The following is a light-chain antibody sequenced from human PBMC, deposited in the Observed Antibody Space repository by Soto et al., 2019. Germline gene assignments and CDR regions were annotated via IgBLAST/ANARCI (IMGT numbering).Light chain of an antibody. Sequence: QSVLTQPPSVSAAPGQKVTISCSGSSSNIGSNYVSWYQQLSGTAPKLLIYDSNKRPSGIPDRFSGSKSGTSATLGITGLQTGDEADYYCGTWDSSLSAWVFGGGTKLTVL. CDR1: SSNIGSNY. V-gene: IGLV1-51*01. CDR2: DSN. CDR3: GTWDSSLSAWV. J-gene: IGLJ3*02.